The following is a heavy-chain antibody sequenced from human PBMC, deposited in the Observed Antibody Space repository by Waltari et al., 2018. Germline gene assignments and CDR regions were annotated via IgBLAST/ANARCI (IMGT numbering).Heavy chain of an antibody. Sequence: QLQLQESGPGLVKPSETLSLTCTVSGGSISSSSYYWGWIRQPPGKGLEWIGSIDYSGSTHYTPALKSRVTISVDTSKSQFSLKLSSVTAADTAVYYCARPVVAATLSWFDPWGQGTLVTVSS. J-gene: IGHJ5*02. CDR1: GGSISSSSYY. CDR2: IDYSGST. CDR3: ARPVVAATLSWFDP. V-gene: IGHV4-39*07. D-gene: IGHD2-15*01.